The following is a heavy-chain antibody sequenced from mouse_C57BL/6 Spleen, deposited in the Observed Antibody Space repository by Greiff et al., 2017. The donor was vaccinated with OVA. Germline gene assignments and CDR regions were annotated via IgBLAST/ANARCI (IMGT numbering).Heavy chain of an antibody. CDR2: IYPGDDGT. Sequence: QVKLQQSGAELVKPGASVKISCKASGYAFSSYWMNWVKQRPGKGLEWVGQIYPGDDGTTYNGTFKGKAKLTADKSSSTSYMQLISLTSEDSAVYFCSRWFFDYWGQGTTLTVSS. J-gene: IGHJ2*01. CDR3: SRWFFDY. CDR1: GYAFSSYW. D-gene: IGHD2-2*01. V-gene: IGHV1-80*01.